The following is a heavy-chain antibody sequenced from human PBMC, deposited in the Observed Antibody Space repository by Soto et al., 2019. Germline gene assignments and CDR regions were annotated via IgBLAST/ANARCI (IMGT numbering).Heavy chain of an antibody. D-gene: IGHD6-13*01. CDR1: AGAISSSEW. CDR2: IYQSGST. Sequence: SQTLCLTCAVSAGAISSSEWWSCVRQPPGKGLEWIGEIYQSGSTNYNPSLESRVRMSVDKSRNQFSLKLTSVSAADTAVYYCARASATIAAAAIFDYWGQGTLVTVS. J-gene: IGHJ4*02. CDR3: ARASATIAAAAIFDY. V-gene: IGHV4-4*02.